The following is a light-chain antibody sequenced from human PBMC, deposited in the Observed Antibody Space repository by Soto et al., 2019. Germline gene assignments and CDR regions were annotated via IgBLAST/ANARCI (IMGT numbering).Light chain of an antibody. J-gene: IGLJ2*01. Sequence: QSALTQPASVSGSPGQSITISCTGTSSDVGGYNYVCWYQQHPGKAPKLIIYDVTNRPSGVSDRFSASKSGNTASLSISGLQAEDEADYYCSSYTSINTVLFGGGTKLTV. CDR3: SSYTSINTVL. V-gene: IGLV2-14*01. CDR2: DVT. CDR1: SSDVGGYNY.